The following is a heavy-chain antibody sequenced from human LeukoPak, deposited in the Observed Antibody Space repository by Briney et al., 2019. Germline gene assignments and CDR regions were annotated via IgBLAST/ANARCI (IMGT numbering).Heavy chain of an antibody. CDR2: INPNSGGP. CDR3: ARDSSSFFTGY. CDR1: VYTFTGYY. J-gene: IGHJ4*02. V-gene: IGHV1-2*02. D-gene: IGHD6-6*01. Sequence: ASVNVSCKASVYTFTGYYMHGVRQAPGQGLEWMGWINPNSGGPNYAQKFQGRVSMTRDTSISTDYMELSRLRSGDTAVYYCARDSSSFFTGYWGQGTLVTVSS.